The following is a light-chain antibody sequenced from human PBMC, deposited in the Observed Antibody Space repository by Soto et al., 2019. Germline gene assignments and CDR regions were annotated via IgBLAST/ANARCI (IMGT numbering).Light chain of an antibody. CDR3: QQRGT. J-gene: IGKJ3*01. V-gene: IGKV1-5*03. Sequence: DTQMTQSPSILSASVGDRVTITCRASQTIYSWLAWYQQKPGQAPRLLIHKASTVETGVPSRFSGSGYGSEFTLIISSLQPDDSATYYCQQRGTFGPGTKVD. CDR2: KAS. CDR1: QTIYSW.